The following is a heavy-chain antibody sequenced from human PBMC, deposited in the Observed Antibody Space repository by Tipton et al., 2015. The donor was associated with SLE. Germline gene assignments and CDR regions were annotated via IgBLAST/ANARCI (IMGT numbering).Heavy chain of an antibody. V-gene: IGHV4-4*07. Sequence: LRLSCSVSGTSISTYYWGWIRQAPGKGLEWVGCMRRGGRTDYNPSLKSRVAMSVDTSRNQMSLILNSVTPEDTAIYYCARHMKAFDYWAQGTLVTVSS. CDR3: ARHMKAFDY. CDR2: MRRGGRT. J-gene: IGHJ4*02. CDR1: GTSISTYY. D-gene: IGHD2-21*01.